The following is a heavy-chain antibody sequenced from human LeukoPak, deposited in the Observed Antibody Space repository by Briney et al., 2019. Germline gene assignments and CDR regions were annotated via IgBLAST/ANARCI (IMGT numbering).Heavy chain of an antibody. Sequence: PGGSLRLSWAASGFTFSNYCMSWVRQAPGKGLELVANIKQDEGNKYYVDSVKGRFTISRDNAKNSLYLQMDSLRAEDTAVYYCARLRPYSSTWYAYYGMDVWGQGATVTVSS. CDR2: IKQDEGNK. V-gene: IGHV3-7*04. D-gene: IGHD6-13*01. CDR3: ARLRPYSSTWYAYYGMDV. J-gene: IGHJ6*02. CDR1: GFTFSNYC.